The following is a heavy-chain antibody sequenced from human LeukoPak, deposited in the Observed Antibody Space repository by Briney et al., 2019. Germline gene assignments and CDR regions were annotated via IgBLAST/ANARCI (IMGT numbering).Heavy chain of an antibody. D-gene: IGHD3-22*01. CDR1: GVSVSSGSFY. V-gene: IGHV4-61*01. J-gene: IGHJ4*02. CDR2: IYYSGST. CDR3: ARDSYYYDSSGGPFDY. Sequence: SETLSLTCTVSGVSVSSGSFYWSWIRQPPGKGLEWIGYIYYSGSTNYNPSLKSRVTISVDTSKNQFSLKLSSVTAADTAVYYCARDSYYYDSSGGPFDYWGQGTLVTVSS.